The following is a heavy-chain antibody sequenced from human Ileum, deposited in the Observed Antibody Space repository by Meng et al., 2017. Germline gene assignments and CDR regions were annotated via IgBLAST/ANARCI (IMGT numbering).Heavy chain of an antibody. V-gene: IGHV3-30*10. CDR3: ARDLLRACDY. CDR1: GFTFSSYA. CDR2: ISSDGANK. J-gene: IGHJ4*02. Sequence: QLQVVGSGGGVVQPGTSRGPSCASFGFTFSSYAMYWVRQAPGKGLEWVAVISSDGANKYYTDSVKGRFTISRDNSKNTLSLQMNSLTAEDTAVYYCARDLLRACDYWGQGTLVTVSS. D-gene: IGHD1-26*01.